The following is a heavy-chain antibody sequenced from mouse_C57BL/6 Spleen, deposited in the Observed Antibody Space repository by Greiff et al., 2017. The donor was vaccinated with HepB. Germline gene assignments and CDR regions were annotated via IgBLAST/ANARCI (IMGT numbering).Heavy chain of an antibody. CDR3: ARMEGNYYGSSSWYFDV. D-gene: IGHD1-1*01. CDR1: GFSLSTFGMG. V-gene: IGHV8-8*01. J-gene: IGHJ1*03. Sequence: QVQLKESGPGILQPSQTLSLTCSFSGFSLSTFGMGVGWIRQPSGKGLEWLAHIWWDDDKYYNPALKSRLTISKDTSKNQVFLKIANVDTADTATYYCARMEGNYYGSSSWYFDVWGTGTTVTVSS. CDR2: IWWDDDK.